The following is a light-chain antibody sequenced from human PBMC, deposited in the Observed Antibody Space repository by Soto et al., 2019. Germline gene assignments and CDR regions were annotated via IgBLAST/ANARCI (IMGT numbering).Light chain of an antibody. V-gene: IGKV1-5*01. CDR3: QHYNSYSEA. CDR2: DVS. Sequence: DIQMTQSPSTLSASVGDRVTITCRASQSISSWLAWYQQKPGKAPKLLIYDVSSLESGVPSRFSGSGSGTEFTLTISSLQPDDFATYYCQHYNSYSEAFGQGTKVE. CDR1: QSISSW. J-gene: IGKJ1*01.